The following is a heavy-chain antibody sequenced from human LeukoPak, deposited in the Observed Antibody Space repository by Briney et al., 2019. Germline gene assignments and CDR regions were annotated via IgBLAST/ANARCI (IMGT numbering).Heavy chain of an antibody. CDR1: GFTFSSYG. CDR3: AKDIGPESVWFGELSGNFDY. V-gene: IGHV3-30*02. J-gene: IGHJ4*02. Sequence: GRSLRLSCAASGFTFSSYGMHWVRQAPGKGLEWVAFIRYDGSNKYYADSVKGRFTISRDNSKNTLYLQMNSLRAEDTALYYCAKDIGPESVWFGELSGNFDYWGQGTLVTVSS. CDR2: IRYDGSNK. D-gene: IGHD3-10*01.